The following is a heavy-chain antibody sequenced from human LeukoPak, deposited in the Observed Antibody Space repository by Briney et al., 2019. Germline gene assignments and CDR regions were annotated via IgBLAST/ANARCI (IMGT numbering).Heavy chain of an antibody. Sequence: SETLSLTCTVSGGSISSYYWSWIRQPPGKGLEWIGYIYYSGSTNYNPSLKSRVTISVDTPKNQFSLKLSSVTAADTAVYYCAGTSERGYSYGAIDYWGQGTLVTVSS. J-gene: IGHJ4*02. D-gene: IGHD5-18*01. CDR1: GGSISSYY. V-gene: IGHV4-59*08. CDR2: IYYSGST. CDR3: AGTSERGYSYGAIDY.